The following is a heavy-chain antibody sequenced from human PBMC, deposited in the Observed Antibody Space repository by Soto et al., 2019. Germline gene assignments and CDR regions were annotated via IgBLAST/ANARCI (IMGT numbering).Heavy chain of an antibody. Sequence: GSLRLSCAASGFTVSSNYMSWVRQAPGKGLEWVSVIYSGGSTYYADPVKGRFTISRDNSKNTLYLQMNSLRAEDTAGYYCAKVRGETIVQYNAMDVWGQGTKVTVSS. V-gene: IGHV3-53*01. J-gene: IGHJ6*02. CDR3: AKVRGETIVQYNAMDV. CDR2: IYSGGST. D-gene: IGHD6-6*01. CDR1: GFTVSSNY.